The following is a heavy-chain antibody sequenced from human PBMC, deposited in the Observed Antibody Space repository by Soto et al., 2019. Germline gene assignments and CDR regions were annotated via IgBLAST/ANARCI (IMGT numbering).Heavy chain of an antibody. CDR1: GFTFDDYA. CDR3: AKAGGTTVTDYYYMDV. J-gene: IGHJ6*03. D-gene: IGHD4-17*01. V-gene: IGHV3-9*01. CDR2: ISWNSGSI. Sequence: PGGSLRLSCAASGFTFDDYAMHWVRQAPGKGLEWISGISWNSGSIGYADSVKGRFTISRDNAKNSLYLQMNSLRAEDTALYYCAKAGGTTVTDYYYMDVWGKGTTVTVSS.